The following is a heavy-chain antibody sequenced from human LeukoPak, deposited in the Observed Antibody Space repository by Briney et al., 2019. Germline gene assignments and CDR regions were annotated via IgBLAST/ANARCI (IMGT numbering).Heavy chain of an antibody. CDR2: IGKGGDT. J-gene: IGHJ4*02. Sequence: GGSLRLSCAASGFTLSTYDFHWVRQARGNGLEGVSSIGKGGDTYYSGTAKGRFTISRENAKNSLYLQMNNVGAGDTAIYHCVRGAPSGFDFWGQGTQVTVSS. D-gene: IGHD6-19*01. V-gene: IGHV3-13*01. CDR1: GFTLSTYD. CDR3: VRGAPSGFDF.